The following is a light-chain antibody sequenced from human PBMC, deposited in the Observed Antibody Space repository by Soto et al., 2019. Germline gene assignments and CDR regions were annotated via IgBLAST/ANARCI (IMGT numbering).Light chain of an antibody. J-gene: IGKJ1*01. CDR2: KAS. V-gene: IGKV1-5*03. CDR1: QSISRW. Sequence: DIPMTQSPSTLSASVGDRVTITCRASQSISRWLAWYKQKPGKAPKILIYKASSLESGVPSRFSGSGSGTEFTLTISSLQPDDVATYYCQQYNSYWTFGQGTKVEIK. CDR3: QQYNSYWT.